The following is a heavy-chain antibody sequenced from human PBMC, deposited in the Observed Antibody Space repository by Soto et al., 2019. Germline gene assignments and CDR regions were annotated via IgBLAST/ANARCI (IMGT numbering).Heavy chain of an antibody. J-gene: IGHJ5*02. CDR2: MYSGGNT. CDR1: GGSFSSSTYY. V-gene: IGHV4-39*01. CDR3: ARQPYDSTGYYYGA. D-gene: IGHD3-22*01. Sequence: QLQLQESGPGLVKPSETLSLTCTVSGGSFSSSTYYWGWIRQPPGKGLEWIGSMYSGGNTYYNPSLKSRVTVSVDTSKNHFSLKLISVTAADTAMYYCARQPYDSTGYYYGAWGQGTLVTVSS.